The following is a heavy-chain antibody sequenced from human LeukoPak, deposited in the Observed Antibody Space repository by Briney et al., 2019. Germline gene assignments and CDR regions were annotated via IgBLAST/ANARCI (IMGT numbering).Heavy chain of an antibody. CDR3: ARGVYYDFWSGSTKGMDV. J-gene: IGHJ6*02. CDR1: GYTFTGYY. V-gene: IGHV1-8*02. CDR2: MNPNSGNT. D-gene: IGHD3-3*01. Sequence: ASVKVSCKASGYTFTGYYMHWVRQATGQGLEWMGWMNPNSGNTGYAQKFQGRVTMTRNTSISTAYMELSSLRSEDTAVYYCARGVYYDFWSGSTKGMDVWGQGTTVTVSS.